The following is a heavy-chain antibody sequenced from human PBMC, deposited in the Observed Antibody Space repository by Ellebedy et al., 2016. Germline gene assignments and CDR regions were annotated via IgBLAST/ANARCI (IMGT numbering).Heavy chain of an antibody. Sequence: GGSLRLSCAASGFTFSSYAMSWVRQAPGKGLEWVSAISGSGGSTYYADSVKGRFTISRDNSKNKLYLQMNSLRAEDTAVYYCAKVPSPLLWFGESKPAYGMDVWGQGTTVTVSS. CDR1: GFTFSSYA. CDR3: AKVPSPLLWFGESKPAYGMDV. J-gene: IGHJ6*02. V-gene: IGHV3-23*01. D-gene: IGHD3-10*01. CDR2: ISGSGGST.